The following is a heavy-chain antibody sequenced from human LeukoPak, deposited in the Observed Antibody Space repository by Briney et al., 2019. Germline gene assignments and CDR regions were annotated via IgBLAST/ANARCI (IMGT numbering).Heavy chain of an antibody. Sequence: GGSLRLSCAASGFTFSSYEMNWVRQAPGKGLEWVSYISSSGSSIYHADSVKGRFTISRDNAKNSLYLQMNSLRAEDTAVYYCAELGIMIRGVWGKGTTVTISS. CDR2: ISSSGSSI. J-gene: IGHJ6*04. D-gene: IGHD3-16*01. CDR1: GFTFSSYE. V-gene: IGHV3-48*03. CDR3: AELGIMIRGV.